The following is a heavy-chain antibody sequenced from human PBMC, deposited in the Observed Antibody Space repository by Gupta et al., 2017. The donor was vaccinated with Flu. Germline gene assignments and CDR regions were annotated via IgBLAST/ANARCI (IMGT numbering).Heavy chain of an antibody. CDR3: VRPRIEVYGLDD. V-gene: IGHV3-23*01. Sequence: EVQLLESGGALIQPGGSLRLSCAASGFNFDSYSMSWVRQAPGKGLEWVSSIAAGGGPSYYAESVKGRFTISRDNAENTVSLQMNSLRAEDTAVYYCVRPRIEVYGLDDWGRGTTVTVSS. CDR1: GFNFDSYS. J-gene: IGHJ6*02. CDR2: IAAGGGPS. D-gene: IGHD3-3*02.